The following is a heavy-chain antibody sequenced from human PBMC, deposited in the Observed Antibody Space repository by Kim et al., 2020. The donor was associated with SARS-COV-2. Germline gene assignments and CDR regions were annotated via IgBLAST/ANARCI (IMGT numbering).Heavy chain of an antibody. CDR2: IYYSGST. J-gene: IGHJ6*02. CDR3: ARGGFDILTGYGYYYYYGMDV. Sequence: SETLSLTCTVSGGSVSSGSYYWSWIRQPPGKGLEWIGYIYYSGSTNYNPSLKSRVTISVDTSKNQFSLKLSSVTAADTAVYYCARGGFDILTGYGYYYYYGMDVWGQGTTVTVSS. D-gene: IGHD3-9*01. CDR1: GGSVSSGSYY. V-gene: IGHV4-61*01.